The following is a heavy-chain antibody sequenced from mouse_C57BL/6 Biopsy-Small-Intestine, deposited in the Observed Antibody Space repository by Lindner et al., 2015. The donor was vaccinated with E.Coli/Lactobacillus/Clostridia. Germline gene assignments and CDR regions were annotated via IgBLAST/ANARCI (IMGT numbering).Heavy chain of an antibody. J-gene: IGHJ1*01. CDR2: ISPDGGGT. D-gene: IGHD1-1*02. CDR1: GYTFTGNY. V-gene: IGHV1-53*01. Sequence: SVKVSCKASGYTFTGNYMHWVRQAPGQGLEWMGRISPDGGGTDYAQKFQGRVTMTRDTSISTDYMELSSLRSDDTAVYYCTRGYCSGGSCYATYGDAFDVWGQGTMVTVSS. CDR3: TRGYCSGGSCYATYGDAFDV.